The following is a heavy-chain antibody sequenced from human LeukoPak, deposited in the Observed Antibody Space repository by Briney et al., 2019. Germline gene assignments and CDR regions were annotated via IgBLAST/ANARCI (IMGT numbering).Heavy chain of an antibody. CDR1: GGTFSSYA. Sequence: GASVKVSCKASGGTFSSYAISWVRQAPGQGLEWMGGIIPIFGTANYAQKLQGRVTMTTDTSTSTAYMELRSLRSDDTAVYYCARDRTGSGSYANWFDPWGQGTLVTVSS. J-gene: IGHJ5*02. D-gene: IGHD3-10*01. CDR3: ARDRTGSGSYANWFDP. CDR2: IIPIFGTA. V-gene: IGHV1-69*05.